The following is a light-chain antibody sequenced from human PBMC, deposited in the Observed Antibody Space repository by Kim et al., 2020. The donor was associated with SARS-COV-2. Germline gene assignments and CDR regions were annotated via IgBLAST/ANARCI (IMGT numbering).Light chain of an antibody. Sequence: VSPGERATLSCRASQSVSSNLAWYQQKPGQSPRLLIYGASTRATGIPARFSGSGSGTEFTLTISSLQSEDVAVYYCQHYNNWPLTFGGGTKVDIK. CDR2: GAS. CDR1: QSVSSN. V-gene: IGKV3-15*01. CDR3: QHYNNWPLT. J-gene: IGKJ4*01.